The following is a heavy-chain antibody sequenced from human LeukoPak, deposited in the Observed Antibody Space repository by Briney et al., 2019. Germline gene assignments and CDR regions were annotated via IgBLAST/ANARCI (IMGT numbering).Heavy chain of an antibody. CDR3: ASARHGDYVWDY. CDR1: GYSFTYW. CDR2: IYSGDSHT. D-gene: IGHD4-17*01. V-gene: IGHV5-51*01. Sequence: GESLKISCKGSGYSFTYWIGWVRQMPGKGLEWMGIIYSGDSHTKYSPSFQGRVPISADKSISTAYLQWSSLEASDTAMYYCASARHGDYVWDYWGQGTLVTVSS. J-gene: IGHJ4*02.